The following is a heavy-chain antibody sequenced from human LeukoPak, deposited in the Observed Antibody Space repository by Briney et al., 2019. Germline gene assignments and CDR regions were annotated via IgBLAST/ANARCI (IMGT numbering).Heavy chain of an antibody. V-gene: IGHV7-4-1*02. Sequence: ASVKVSCKASGYSFTGSAMNWVRQAPGQGLEWMGWINTNTGYPTYAQGFTGRFVFSLDTSVSTAYIQISSLKTEDTAVYFCARSQTYGDHPPFDYWGQGTLVTVSS. CDR3: ARSQTYGDHPPFDY. CDR1: GYSFTGSA. D-gene: IGHD4-17*01. J-gene: IGHJ4*02. CDR2: INTNTGYP.